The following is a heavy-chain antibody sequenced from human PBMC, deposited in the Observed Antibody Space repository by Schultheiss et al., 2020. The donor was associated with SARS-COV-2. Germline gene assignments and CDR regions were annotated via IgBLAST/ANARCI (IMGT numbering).Heavy chain of an antibody. CDR3: AKYTATPYYFDY. V-gene: IGHV3-30*07. D-gene: IGHD2-15*01. J-gene: IGHJ4*02. CDR2: ISYHGSNK. CDR1: GFTFSSYA. Sequence: GGSLRLSCAASGFTFSSYAMHWVRQAPGKGLEWVTVISYHGSNKHYADSVKGRFTISRDNSKNTLYLQMNSLRAEDTAVYYCAKYTATPYYFDYWGQGTLVTVSS.